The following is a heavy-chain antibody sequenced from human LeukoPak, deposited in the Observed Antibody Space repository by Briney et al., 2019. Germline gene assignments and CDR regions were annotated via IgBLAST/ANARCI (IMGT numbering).Heavy chain of an antibody. CDR3: ARIDSSGYYWYFDL. CDR2: IYYSGST. CDR1: GGSISSSSYY. J-gene: IGHJ2*01. Sequence: SETLSLTYTVSGGSISSSSYYWGWIRQPPGKGLEWIGSIYYSGSTYYNPSLKSRVTISVDASKNQFSLKLSSVTAADTAVYYCARIDSSGYYWYFDLWGRGTLVTVSS. V-gene: IGHV4-39*07. D-gene: IGHD3-22*01.